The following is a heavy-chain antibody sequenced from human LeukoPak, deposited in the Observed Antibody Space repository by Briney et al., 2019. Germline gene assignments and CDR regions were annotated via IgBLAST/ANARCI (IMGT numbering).Heavy chain of an antibody. D-gene: IGHD6-13*01. V-gene: IGHV1-69*04. Sequence: RASVKVSCKASGGTFSSYAISWVRQAPGQGLEWMGRIIPILGIANYAQKFQGRVTMTRDTSTSTVYMELSSLRSEDTAVYYCARGGVAAADHYYYYMDVWGKGTTVTVSS. CDR3: ARGGVAAADHYYYYMDV. CDR1: GGTFSSYA. CDR2: IIPILGIA. J-gene: IGHJ6*03.